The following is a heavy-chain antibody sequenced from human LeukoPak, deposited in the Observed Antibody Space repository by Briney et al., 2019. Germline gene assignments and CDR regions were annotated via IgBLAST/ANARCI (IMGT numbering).Heavy chain of an antibody. J-gene: IGHJ4*02. V-gene: IGHV3-30*14. Sequence: GSLRLSCAASGFTFSSYAMHWVRQAPGKGLEWVAVISYDGSNKYYADSVKGRFTISRDNSKNTLYLQMNSLRAEDTAVYYCARGGYSYGDLYWGQGTLVTVSS. CDR2: ISYDGSNK. D-gene: IGHD5-18*01. CDR3: ARGGYSYGDLY. CDR1: GFTFSSYA.